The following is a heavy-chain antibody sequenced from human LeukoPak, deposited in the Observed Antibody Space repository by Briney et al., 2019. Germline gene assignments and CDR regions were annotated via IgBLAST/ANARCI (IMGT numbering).Heavy chain of an antibody. V-gene: IGHV1-2*02. Sequence: RASVKVSCKASEYTFTGYYMHWVRQAPGQGLVWMGWINPNSGGTNYAQKFQGRVTMTRDTSISTGYMELSRLRSDDTAVYYCARGVSGAYYYYYMDVWGKGTTVTVSS. J-gene: IGHJ6*03. CDR2: INPNSGGT. CDR1: EYTFTGYY. CDR3: ARGVSGAYYYYYMDV. D-gene: IGHD1-26*01.